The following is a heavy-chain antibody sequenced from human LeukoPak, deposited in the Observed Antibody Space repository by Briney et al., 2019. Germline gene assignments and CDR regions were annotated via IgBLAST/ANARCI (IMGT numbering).Heavy chain of an antibody. D-gene: IGHD6-13*01. V-gene: IGHV4-61*05. CDR2: IYYSGTT. Sequence: SETLSLTCTVSGGYIITSGYYWSWIRQPPGKGLEWIGYIYYSGTTNYNPSLKSRVTISVDTSKNQFSLKLSSVTAADTAVYYCATYSNSWYWFDPWGRGTLVTVSS. J-gene: IGHJ5*02. CDR1: GGYIITSGYY. CDR3: ATYSNSWYWFDP.